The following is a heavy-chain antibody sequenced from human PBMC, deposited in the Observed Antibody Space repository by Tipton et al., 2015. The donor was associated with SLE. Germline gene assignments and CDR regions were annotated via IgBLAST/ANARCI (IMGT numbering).Heavy chain of an antibody. J-gene: IGHJ4*02. V-gene: IGHV5-51*03. Sequence: VQLVQSGVEVKKPGESLKISCKASGYSFTRYWIGWVRQMPGKGLEWMGIIYPGDSDARYRPSFQGQVTISVDRSSSTAYLHWSSLKASDTAMYYCARPDYYDSSGYDYWGQGTLVTVSS. CDR1: GYSFTRYW. CDR2: IYPGDSDA. D-gene: IGHD3-22*01. CDR3: ARPDYYDSSGYDY.